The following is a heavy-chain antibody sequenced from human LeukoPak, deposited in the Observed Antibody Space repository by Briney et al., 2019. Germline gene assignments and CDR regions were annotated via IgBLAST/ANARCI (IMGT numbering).Heavy chain of an antibody. CDR2: IYPSGST. V-gene: IGHV4-4*07. J-gene: IGHJ4*02. Sequence: SETLSLTCTVSGGSINSYYWSWIRQPAGKGLEWIGRIYPSGSTNYNPSLKSRVTMSVDTSKNQFSLKLSSVTAADTAVYYCAREDSSGYYYLVSYWGQGTLVTVSS. D-gene: IGHD3-22*01. CDR3: AREDSSGYYYLVSY. CDR1: GGSINSYY.